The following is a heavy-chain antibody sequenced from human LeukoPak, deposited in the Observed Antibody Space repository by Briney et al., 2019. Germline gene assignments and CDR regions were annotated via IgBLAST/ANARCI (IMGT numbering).Heavy chain of an antibody. CDR3: ARRQGYSSGYYQAGWFDP. CDR1: GGSISSYY. J-gene: IGHJ5*02. CDR2: IYYSGST. V-gene: IGHV4-59*01. D-gene: IGHD3-22*01. Sequence: SETLSLTCTVSGGSISSYYWSWIRQPPGKGLEWIGYIYYSGSTNYNPSLKSRVTISVDTSKNQFSLKLSSVTAADTAVYYCARRQGYSSGYYQAGWFDPWGQGTLVTVSS.